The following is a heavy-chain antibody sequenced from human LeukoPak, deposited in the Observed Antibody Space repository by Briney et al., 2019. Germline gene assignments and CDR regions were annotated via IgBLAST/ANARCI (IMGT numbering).Heavy chain of an antibody. CDR3: ARDNGGGGWNDVFGFGNNNWFDP. CDR2: FDPEDGET. J-gene: IGHJ5*02. Sequence: ASVKVSCKVSGYTLTELSMHWVRQAPGKGLEWMGGFDPEDGETIYAQKFQGRVTMTEDTSTDTAYMELSRLRSEDTAVYYCARDNGGGGWNDVFGFGNNNWFDPWGQGTLVTVSS. V-gene: IGHV1-24*01. CDR1: GYTLTELS. D-gene: IGHD1-1*01.